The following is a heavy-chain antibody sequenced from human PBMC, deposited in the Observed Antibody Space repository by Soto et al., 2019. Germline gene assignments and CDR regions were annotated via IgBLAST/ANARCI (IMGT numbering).Heavy chain of an antibody. V-gene: IGHV4-31*03. CDR3: ARSMEYCGGDCYSFVY. CDR2: IYYSGST. J-gene: IGHJ4*02. CDR1: GGSISSGGYY. Sequence: QVQLQESGPGLVKPSQTLSLTCTVSGGSISSGGYYWSWIRQHPGKGLEWIGYIYYSGSTYYNPSLKSRVTISVNTSKNQFSLKLSSVTAADTAVYYCARSMEYCGGDCYSFVYWGQGTLVTVSS. D-gene: IGHD2-21*02.